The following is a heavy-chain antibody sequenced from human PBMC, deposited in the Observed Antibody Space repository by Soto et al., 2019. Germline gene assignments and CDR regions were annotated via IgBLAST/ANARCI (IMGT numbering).Heavy chain of an antibody. V-gene: IGHV4-38-2*01. CDR2: ADHSGRT. Sequence: KPSETLSLTCAVSGYSINSDYYWGCIRQPPGKGLEWIGSADHSGRTYYSPSLRSRLTIFIDTSKNQFSLRLTSVTAADTAMYFCAKKGYYPSGKINLFDSWGPGTLVTVSS. D-gene: IGHD3-10*01. CDR3: AKKGYYPSGKINLFDS. J-gene: IGHJ4*02. CDR1: GYSINSDYY.